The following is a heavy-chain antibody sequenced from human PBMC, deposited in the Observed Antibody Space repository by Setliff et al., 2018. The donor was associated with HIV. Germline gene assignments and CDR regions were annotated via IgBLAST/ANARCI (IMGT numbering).Heavy chain of an antibody. D-gene: IGHD5-18*01. J-gene: IGHJ3*02. Sequence: GASVKVSCKAVGYTFTSYYLHWVRQAPGQGLEWMGLINPSGGSTTYAQKFLGRVTLTRDTSTSTVYMELSSLRSEDTAVYYCARGPWIQLWSSELDAFDIWGQGTMVTVSS. V-gene: IGHV1-46*01. CDR2: INPSGGST. CDR3: ARGPWIQLWSSELDAFDI. CDR1: GYTFTSYY.